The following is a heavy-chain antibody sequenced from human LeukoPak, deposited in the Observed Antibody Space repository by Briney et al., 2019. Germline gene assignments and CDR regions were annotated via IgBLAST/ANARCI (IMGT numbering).Heavy chain of an antibody. V-gene: IGHV3-30-3*01. CDR1: GFTFSSYA. J-gene: IGHJ3*02. CDR3: ATDSSGYYFIDAFDI. D-gene: IGHD3-22*01. Sequence: GGSLRLSCAASGFTFSSYAMHWVRQAPGKGLEWVAVISYDGSNKYYADSVKGRFTISRGNSKNTLYLQMNSLRAEDTAVYYCATDSSGYYFIDAFDIWGQGTMVTVSS. CDR2: ISYDGSNK.